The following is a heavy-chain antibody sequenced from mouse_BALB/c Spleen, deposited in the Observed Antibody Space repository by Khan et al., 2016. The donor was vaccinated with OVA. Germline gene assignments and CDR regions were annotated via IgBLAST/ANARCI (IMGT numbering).Heavy chain of an antibody. D-gene: IGHD1-1*01. CDR2: IYPYNDGT. CDR3: AGWDYGSNYWFFDV. J-gene: IGHJ1*01. V-gene: IGHV1S29*02. Sequence: EVQLVESGPELVKPGASVKISCKASGYTFTDYNMHWVKQSHGKSLEWIGYIYPYNDGTVYNQKFKTKATLTVDNSSSTAYMELRSLTSEDSAVYYCAGWDYGSNYWFFDVWGAGTTVTVSS. CDR1: GYTFTDYN.